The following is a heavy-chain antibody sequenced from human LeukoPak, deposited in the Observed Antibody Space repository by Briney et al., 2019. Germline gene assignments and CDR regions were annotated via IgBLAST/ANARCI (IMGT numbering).Heavy chain of an antibody. J-gene: IGHJ4*02. CDR3: ARGRNGYSYGSLNYYFDY. Sequence: SETLSLTCAVSGGSISSGGYSWSWIRQPPGKGLEWIGYIYHSGSTYYNPSLKSRVTISVDRSKNQFSLKLSSVTAADTAVYYCARGRNGYSYGSLNYYFDYWGQGTLVTVSS. CDR1: GGSISSGGYS. V-gene: IGHV4-30-2*01. D-gene: IGHD5-18*01. CDR2: IYHSGST.